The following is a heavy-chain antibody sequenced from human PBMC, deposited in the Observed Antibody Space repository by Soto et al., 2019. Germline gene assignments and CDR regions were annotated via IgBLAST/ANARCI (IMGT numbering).Heavy chain of an antibody. J-gene: IGHJ4*02. D-gene: IGHD2-21*02. V-gene: IGHV4-39*01. CDR2: IYYSGST. Sequence: SETLSLTCTVSGGSISSSSYYWGWIRQPPGKGLEWIGSIYYSGSTYYNPSLKSRVTISVDTSKNQFSLKLSSVTAADTAVYYCARHALGPCGGDCYIGPAMELIDYWGQGTLVTVSS. CDR3: ARHALGPCGGDCYIGPAMELIDY. CDR1: GGSISSSSYY.